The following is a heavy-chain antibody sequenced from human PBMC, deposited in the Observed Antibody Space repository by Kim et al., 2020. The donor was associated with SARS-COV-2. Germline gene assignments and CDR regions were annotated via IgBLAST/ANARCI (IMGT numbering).Heavy chain of an antibody. V-gene: IGHV3-23*01. J-gene: IGHJ4*02. CDR3: AKDRKGFGEFKYFDY. Sequence: GGSLRLSCAASGFTFSSYAMSWVRPAPGKGLEWVSAISGSGGSTYYADSVKGRFTISRDNSKNTLYLQMNSLRAEDTAVYYCAKDRKGFGEFKYFDYWGQGTLVTVSS. CDR1: GFTFSSYA. D-gene: IGHD3-10*01. CDR2: ISGSGGST.